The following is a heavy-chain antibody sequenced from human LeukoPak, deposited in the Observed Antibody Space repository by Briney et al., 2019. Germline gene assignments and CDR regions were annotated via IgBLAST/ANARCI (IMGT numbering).Heavy chain of an antibody. CDR1: GFTFSSYA. J-gene: IGHJ4*02. CDR2: ISYDGSNK. V-gene: IGHV3-30-3*01. Sequence: GGSLRLSCAASGFTFSSYAMYWVRQAPGKGLEWVAVISYDGSNKYYADSVKGRFTISRDNSKNTLYLQMNSLRAEDTAVYYCARDQGYYDSSGPGGWGQGTLVTVSS. D-gene: IGHD3-22*01. CDR3: ARDQGYYDSSGPGG.